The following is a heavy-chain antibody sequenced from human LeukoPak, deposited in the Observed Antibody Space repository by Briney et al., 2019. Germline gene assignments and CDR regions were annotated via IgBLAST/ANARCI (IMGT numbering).Heavy chain of an antibody. V-gene: IGHV3-30*03. CDR1: GFTFSSYG. Sequence: GGSLRPSCAASGFTFSSYGMHWVRQTPGKGLEWVAVIFYDGTIQYYSDSVRGRLIVSRDNPKNTLYLQMNSLRAEDTAVYYCARDPRGPAGYDSPARDTFDYWGQGTLVTVSS. CDR3: ARDPRGPAGYDSPARDTFDY. J-gene: IGHJ4*02. D-gene: IGHD3-22*01. CDR2: IFYDGTIQ.